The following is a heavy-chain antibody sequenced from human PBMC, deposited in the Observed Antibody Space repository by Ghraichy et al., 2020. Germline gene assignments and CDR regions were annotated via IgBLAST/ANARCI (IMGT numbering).Heavy chain of an antibody. Sequence: GGSLRLSCAASGFTFSNYNMNWVRQAPGKGLEWVSCISSSSSYIYYADSAKGRFTISRDNAKNSLFLQMNSLRVEDTAVYYCASSPWGFLEWLTGGSRQAPGLDVWGQGTTVTVSS. V-gene: IGHV3-21*01. J-gene: IGHJ6*02. D-gene: IGHD3-3*01. CDR2: ISSSSSYI. CDR1: GFTFSNYN. CDR3: ASSPWGFLEWLTGGSRQAPGLDV.